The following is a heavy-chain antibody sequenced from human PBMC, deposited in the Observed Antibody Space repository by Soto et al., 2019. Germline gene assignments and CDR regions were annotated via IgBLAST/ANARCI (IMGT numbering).Heavy chain of an antibody. V-gene: IGHV1-8*01. J-gene: IGHJ6*02. CDR2: MNPNSGNT. D-gene: IGHD6-19*01. Sequence: GAAVKVSCKASGYTFTSYDINWVRQATGQGLEWMGWMNPNSGNTDYAQKFQGRVSLTTETSTTTAYMELRSLRSDDTAVYYCARKPLAVGGLSYYGMDVWGQGTTVTVSS. CDR3: ARKPLAVGGLSYYGMDV. CDR1: GYTFTSYD.